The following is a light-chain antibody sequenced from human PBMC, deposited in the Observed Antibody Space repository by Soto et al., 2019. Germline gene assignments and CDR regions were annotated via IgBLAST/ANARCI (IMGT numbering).Light chain of an antibody. CDR3: AELDDSLNAL. CDR2: IND. J-gene: IGLJ1*01. CDR1: SSNIGDNP. V-gene: IGLV1-44*01. Sequence: QSVLTQPPSASGTPGQRVTISCSGSSSNIGDNPVNWYQQVPGAAPKLLIYINDQRPSGVPDRISGSKSGTSASLAISGLPPEDEADYYCAELDDSLNALFGTGTKVTVL.